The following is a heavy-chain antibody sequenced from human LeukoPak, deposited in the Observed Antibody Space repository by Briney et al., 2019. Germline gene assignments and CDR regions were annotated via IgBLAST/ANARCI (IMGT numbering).Heavy chain of an antibody. D-gene: IGHD5-12*01. CDR2: TYYRSKWYN. J-gene: IGHJ4*02. Sequence: SQTLSLTCAISGDSVSSNSAAWNWIRQSPSRGLEWLVRTYYRSKWYNDYAVSVKSRITINPDTSKNQFSLKVRSVTAADTAVYYCAREGNGYDLVDFDYWGQGALVTVSS. CDR1: GDSVSSNSAA. CDR3: AREGNGYDLVDFDY. V-gene: IGHV6-1*01.